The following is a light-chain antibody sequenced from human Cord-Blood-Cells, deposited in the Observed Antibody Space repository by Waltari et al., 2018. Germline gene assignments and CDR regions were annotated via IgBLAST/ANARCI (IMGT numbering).Light chain of an antibody. CDR1: QGISSY. V-gene: IGKV1-8*01. CDR3: QQYYSYPFL. CDR2: AAS. J-gene: IGKJ3*01. Sequence: IRLTQPPSPLPAPSENRVPITCRASQGISSYLAWYQQKPGKAPKLLIYAASSLQSGVPSRFSGSGSGTDFTLTISCLQSEDFATYYCQQYYSYPFLFGRGTKVDIK.